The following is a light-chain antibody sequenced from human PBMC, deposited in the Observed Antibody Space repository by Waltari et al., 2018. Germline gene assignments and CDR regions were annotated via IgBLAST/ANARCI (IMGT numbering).Light chain of an antibody. Sequence: DIVMTQSPESLAVSLGERATINCTTSTSVLYSSNNKNHLAWYQQKPGQPPKLLLYWASTRKSGVPERFSGSGSETDFTLTVTSLQAEDVAVYYCQQYYNTPLTFGGGTKVEIK. CDR1: TSVLYSSNNKNH. J-gene: IGKJ4*01. CDR3: QQYYNTPLT. V-gene: IGKV4-1*01. CDR2: WAS.